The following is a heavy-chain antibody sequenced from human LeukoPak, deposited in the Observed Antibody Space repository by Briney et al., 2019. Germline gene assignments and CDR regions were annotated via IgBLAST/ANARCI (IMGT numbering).Heavy chain of an antibody. CDR2: IYYSGST. D-gene: IGHD1-26*01. CDR1: GASISSYY. CDR3: ARGLELLD. Sequence: SETLSLTCTVSGASISSYYWNWIRQPPGKELEWIGYIYYSGSTNYNPSLKSRVTMSVDTSKNQFSLKLSSVTTANTAVYYCARGLELLDWSQGTLVTVSS. J-gene: IGHJ4*02. V-gene: IGHV4-59*01.